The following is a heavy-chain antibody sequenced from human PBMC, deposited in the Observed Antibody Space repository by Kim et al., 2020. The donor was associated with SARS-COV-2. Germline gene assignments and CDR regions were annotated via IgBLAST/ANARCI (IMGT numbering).Heavy chain of an antibody. CDR2: IYTSGRT. CDR1: GDSLSSDY. V-gene: IGHV4-4*07. Sequence: SETLSITCTVSGDSLSSDYWSWNRQPAGKGLEWIGRIYTSGRTNYNPSLQSRVTMSVDMSKNQFSLKLSSVTAADTAVYSCASALGHWGQGTLVTVSS. D-gene: IGHD3-16*02. J-gene: IGHJ4*02. CDR3: ASALGH.